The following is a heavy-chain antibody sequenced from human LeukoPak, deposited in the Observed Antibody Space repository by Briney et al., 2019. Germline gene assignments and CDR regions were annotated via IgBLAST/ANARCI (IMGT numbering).Heavy chain of an antibody. D-gene: IGHD4-23*01. J-gene: IGHJ3*02. CDR1: GGTFSSYT. CDR3: ARGPRYGGNSDVSDAFDI. Sequence: GASVKVSCKASGGTFSSYTISWVRQAPGHGLEWMGGIIPIFGTVYYAQKFQGRVTITADESTSTAYMDLSSLRSEDTAVYYCARGPRYGGNSDVSDAFDIWGQGTMVTVSS. CDR2: IIPIFGTV. V-gene: IGHV1-69*13.